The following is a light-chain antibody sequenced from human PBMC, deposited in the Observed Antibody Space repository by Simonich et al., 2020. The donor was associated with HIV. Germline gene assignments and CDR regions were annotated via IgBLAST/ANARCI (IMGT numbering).Light chain of an antibody. J-gene: IGKJ2*01. Sequence: EIVMTQSPATLSVSPGERATLSCRASQSVSSNLAWYQQKPGQAPRLLIYGASTRATCIPARFSGSGSGTEFTLTISSLQSEDFAVYYCQQYNNWPPTFGLGTKLEIK. CDR2: GAS. CDR3: QQYNNWPPT. V-gene: IGKV3-15*01. CDR1: QSVSSN.